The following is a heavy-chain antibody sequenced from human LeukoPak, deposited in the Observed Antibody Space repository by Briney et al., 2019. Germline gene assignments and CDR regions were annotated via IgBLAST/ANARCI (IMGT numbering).Heavy chain of an antibody. V-gene: IGHV3-15*01. J-gene: IGHJ4*02. CDR2: IKSKNDGGTT. Sequence: GGSLRLSCAASGFTFSNAWMSWVRQAPGKGLEWVGRIKSKNDGGTTDYAAPVKGRFTISRDDSKNTLYLQMNSLKTEDTAVYYCTTEHYDFWSGYHEYWGQGTLVTVSS. CDR1: GFTFSNAW. CDR3: TTEHYDFWSGYHEY. D-gene: IGHD3-3*01.